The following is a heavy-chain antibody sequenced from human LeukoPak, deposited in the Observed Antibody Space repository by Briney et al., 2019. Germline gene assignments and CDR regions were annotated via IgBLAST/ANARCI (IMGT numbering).Heavy chain of an antibody. D-gene: IGHD3-10*01. J-gene: IGHJ4*02. Sequence: PSETLSLTCTVSGGSISSYYWSWIRQPPGKGLEWIGYIYYSGSTNYNPSLKSRVTISVDTSKNQFSLKLSSVTAADTAVYYCARAGYYYGSGSFDYWGQGTLVTVSS. CDR3: ARAGYYYGSGSFDY. CDR2: IYYSGST. V-gene: IGHV4-59*01. CDR1: GGSISSYY.